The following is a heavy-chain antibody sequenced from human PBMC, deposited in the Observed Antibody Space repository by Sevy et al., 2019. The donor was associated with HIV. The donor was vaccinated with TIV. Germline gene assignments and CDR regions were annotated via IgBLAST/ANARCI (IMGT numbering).Heavy chain of an antibody. Sequence: GGSLRLSCAASGFTFSAYSMNWVRQAPGKGLEWVSYISSSSGTIYYADSVKGQFTISRDNAKSSLYLQMNGLRAEDTAVYYCARAGGDCYSKHECWFVSWGQGTLVTVSS. V-gene: IGHV3-48*01. D-gene: IGHD2-21*01. CDR2: ISSSSGTI. J-gene: IGHJ5*01. CDR1: GFTFSAYS. CDR3: ARAGGDCYSKHECWFVS.